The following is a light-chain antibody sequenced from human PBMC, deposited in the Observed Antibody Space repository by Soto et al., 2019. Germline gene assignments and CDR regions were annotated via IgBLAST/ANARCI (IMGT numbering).Light chain of an antibody. CDR3: QHRTNWPPVT. Sequence: EIVLTQSPATLSLSRGERAALSCRASQSVGSDLAWYQQKPGQAPRLLIYDASDRATGIPARFSGSGSGTDFTLTISSLEPEDFAVYYCQHRTNWPPVTFGQGTRLEIK. CDR2: DAS. CDR1: QSVGSD. V-gene: IGKV3-11*01. J-gene: IGKJ5*01.